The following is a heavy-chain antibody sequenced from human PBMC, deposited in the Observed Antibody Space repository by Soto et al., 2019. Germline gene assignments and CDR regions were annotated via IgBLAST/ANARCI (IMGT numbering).Heavy chain of an antibody. D-gene: IGHD1-1*01. CDR1: GYTFTGYQ. J-gene: IGHJ4*02. Sequence: QVQLVQSGAEVKKPGASVKVSCKASGYTFTGYQVHWVRQAPGQQLEWMGWINPNSGGTNYAQKFQGRVTMTRDTSITTAYMELNRLTSDDTAVYYCARGVNLVSPGNWGQGTLVSVS. V-gene: IGHV1-2*02. CDR2: INPNSGGT. CDR3: ARGVNLVSPGN.